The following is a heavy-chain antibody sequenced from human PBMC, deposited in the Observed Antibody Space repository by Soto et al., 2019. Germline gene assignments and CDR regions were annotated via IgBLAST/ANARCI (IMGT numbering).Heavy chain of an antibody. Sequence: QVQLVQSGAEVKKPGSSVRVSCKASGGTFSSYAISWVRQAPGQGLEWMGGIIPFFGTANYAQKFQGRVTITADESTSTAYMELSSLRSEDTAVYYCARYRYGYSYFDYWGQGTLVTVSS. CDR3: ARYRYGYSYFDY. J-gene: IGHJ4*02. D-gene: IGHD5-18*01. CDR2: IIPFFGTA. V-gene: IGHV1-69*12. CDR1: GGTFSSYA.